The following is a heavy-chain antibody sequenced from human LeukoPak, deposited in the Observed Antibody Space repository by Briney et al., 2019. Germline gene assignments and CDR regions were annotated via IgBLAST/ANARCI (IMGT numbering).Heavy chain of an antibody. CDR2: ISSSSSYI. D-gene: IGHD3-22*01. V-gene: IGHV3-21*01. CDR1: GFTFSSYS. CDR3: ARDYWSTMTPSY. J-gene: IGHJ4*02. Sequence: EAGGSLRLSCAASGFTFSSYSMNWVRQAPGKGLEWVSSISSSSSYIYYADSVKGRFTISRDNAKNSLYLQMNSLRAEDTAVYYCARDYWSTMTPSYWGQGTLVTVSS.